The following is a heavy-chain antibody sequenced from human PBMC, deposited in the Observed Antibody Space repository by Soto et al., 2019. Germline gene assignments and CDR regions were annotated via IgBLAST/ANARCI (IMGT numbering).Heavy chain of an antibody. CDR1: GYTFTSYA. J-gene: IGHJ6*02. CDR3: ARGVGITGAWGYYYYYGMDV. CDR2: INAGNGNT. D-gene: IGHD7-27*01. Sequence: ASVKVSCKASGYTFTSYAMHWVRQAPGQRLEWMGWINAGNGNTKYSQKFQGRVTITRDTSASTAYMELSSLRSEDTAVYYCARGVGITGAWGYYYYYGMDVWGQGTTVTVSS. V-gene: IGHV1-3*01.